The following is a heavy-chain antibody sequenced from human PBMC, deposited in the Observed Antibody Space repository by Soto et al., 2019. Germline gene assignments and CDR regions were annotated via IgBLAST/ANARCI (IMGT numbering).Heavy chain of an antibody. Sequence: QGQLQQSGPGLVKPSQTLSLTCAISGDSVSSDITSWNWIRQSPSRGLEWLGRTYYRSKWFHDYAASVKSRITINPDPATNQFSLYLNSMTPEDTAVYYCARGNAIEVWGPGTVVTVSS. V-gene: IGHV6-1*01. D-gene: IGHD3-10*01. CDR1: GDSVSSDITS. CDR2: TYYRSKWFH. J-gene: IGHJ3*01. CDR3: ARGNAIEV.